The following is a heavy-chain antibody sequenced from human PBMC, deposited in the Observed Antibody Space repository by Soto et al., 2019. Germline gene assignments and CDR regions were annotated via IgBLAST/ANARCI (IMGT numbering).Heavy chain of an antibody. Sequence: QVQLQQRGAGLLKPSETLSLTCVVDGESFSGYYWTWIRQPPGTGLEWIGEINDSGSTNHKPSLKSRVTMSIDTSKNQFSLNLRSVTAADTGVYYCAKGGRFPEARYYFLDVWGNGTTVTVSS. V-gene: IGHV4-34*01. D-gene: IGHD3-3*01. CDR1: GESFSGYY. CDR3: AKGGRFPEARYYFLDV. CDR2: INDSGST. J-gene: IGHJ6*03.